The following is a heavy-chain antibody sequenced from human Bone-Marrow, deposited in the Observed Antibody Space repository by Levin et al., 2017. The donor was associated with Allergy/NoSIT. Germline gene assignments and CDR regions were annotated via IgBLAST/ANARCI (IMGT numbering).Heavy chain of an antibody. J-gene: IGHJ6*03. CDR1: GFTFSDYY. CDR2: ISSSSSYT. CDR3: ARVGTDFWSGYARDYYYYYMDV. D-gene: IGHD3-3*01. Sequence: GGSLRLSCAASGFTFSDYYMSWIRQAPGKGLEWVSYISSSSSYTNYADSVKGRFTISRDNAKNSLYLQMNSLRAEDTAVYYCARVGTDFWSGYARDYYYYYMDVWGKGTTVTVSS. V-gene: IGHV3-11*06.